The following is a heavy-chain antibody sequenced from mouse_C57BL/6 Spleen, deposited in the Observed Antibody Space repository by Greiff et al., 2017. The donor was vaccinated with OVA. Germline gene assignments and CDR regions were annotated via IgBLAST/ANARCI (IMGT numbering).Heavy chain of an antibody. Sequence: EVHLVESGGGLVKPGGSLKLSCAASGFTFSSYAMSWVRQTPEKRLEWVATISDGGSYTYYPDNVKGRFTISRDNAKNNLYLQMSHLKSEDTAMYYCARDRQPLDYWGQGTTLTVSS. D-gene: IGHD6-1*01. V-gene: IGHV5-4*01. CDR1: GFTFSSYA. CDR3: ARDRQPLDY. J-gene: IGHJ2*01. CDR2: ISDGGSYT.